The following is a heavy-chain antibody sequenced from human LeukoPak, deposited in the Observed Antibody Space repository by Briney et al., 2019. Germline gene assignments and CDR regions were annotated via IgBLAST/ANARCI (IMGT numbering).Heavy chain of an antibody. CDR1: GFTVSSIY. CDR2: IYSDGNT. Sequence: GGSLRLSCAASGFTVSSIYMSWVRQAPGKGLEWVSFIYSDGNTYYGDSVKGRFTLSRDSSRNTLYLQMNSLTVDDTAVYYCAGDTHSSSWYDHWGQGTLVTVSS. V-gene: IGHV3-53*01. J-gene: IGHJ5*02. CDR3: AGDTHSSSWYDH. D-gene: IGHD6-19*01.